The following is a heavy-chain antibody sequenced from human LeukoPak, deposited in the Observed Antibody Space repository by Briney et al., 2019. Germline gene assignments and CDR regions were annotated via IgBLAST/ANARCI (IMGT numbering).Heavy chain of an antibody. J-gene: IGHJ4*02. D-gene: IGHD3-10*01. Sequence: SETLSLTCKVSNYSARSDVHWSWIRQSPGRGLEWIASVYQSGHAYYSPSLKSRVLISFDTSKKELFLKINSVTATDTALYYCASLRFGDSYFDLWGQGTQVTVSS. CDR1: NYSARSDVH. CDR3: ASLRFGDSYFDL. CDR2: VYQSGHA. V-gene: IGHV4-38-2*02.